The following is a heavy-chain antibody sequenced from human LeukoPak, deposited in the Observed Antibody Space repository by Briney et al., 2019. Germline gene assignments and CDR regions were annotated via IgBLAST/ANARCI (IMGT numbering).Heavy chain of an antibody. V-gene: IGHV3-23*01. CDR2: ISGSGGST. D-gene: IGHD2-15*01. CDR1: GFTFSSYA. J-gene: IGHJ6*02. Sequence: PGGSLRLSCAASGFTFSSYAMSWVRQAPGKGLEWVSAISGSGGSTYYADSVKGRFTISRDNSKNTLYLQMNSLRAEDTAVYYCAKVAPLLGYCSGGSCRSYYYYGMDVWGQGTTVTVSS. CDR3: AKVAPLLGYCSGGSCRSYYYYGMDV.